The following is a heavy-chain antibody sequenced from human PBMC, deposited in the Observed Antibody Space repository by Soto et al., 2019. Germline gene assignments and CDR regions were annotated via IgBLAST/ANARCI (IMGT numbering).Heavy chain of an antibody. CDR3: ARERTELPPDH. CDR1: GYAFSDCG. J-gene: IGHJ4*02. V-gene: IGHV1-18*01. Sequence: ASVKGCCKASGYAFSDCGVSWGRQAPGQGLEWMGWISPKNGDPNSAPKFRRRVTMTTHPSTSTVYLDLRTLTSDATAVYYCARERTELPPDHCRQGTVVTPSS. D-gene: IGHD1-26*01. CDR2: ISPKNGDP.